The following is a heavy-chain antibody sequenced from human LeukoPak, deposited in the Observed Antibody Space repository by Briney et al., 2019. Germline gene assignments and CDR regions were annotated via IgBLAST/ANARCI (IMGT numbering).Heavy chain of an antibody. D-gene: IGHD3-10*01. V-gene: IGHV4-59*12. CDR2: IYYSGST. J-gene: IGHJ6*02. Sequence: SETLSLTCTVSGGSISSYYWSWIRQPPGKGLEWIGYIYYSGSTNYNPSLKSRVTISVDTSKNQFSLKLSSVTAADTAVYYCARVPNYYGSGSYAAYHYYYGMDVWGQGTTVTVSS. CDR3: ARVPNYYGSGSYAAYHYYYGMDV. CDR1: GGSISSYY.